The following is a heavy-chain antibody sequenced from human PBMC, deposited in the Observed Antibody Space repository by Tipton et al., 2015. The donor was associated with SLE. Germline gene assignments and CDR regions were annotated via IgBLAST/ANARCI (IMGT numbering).Heavy chain of an antibody. CDR1: GFTFSSYE. Sequence: GSLRLSCAASGFTFSSYEMNWVRQAPGKGLEWVSYISSSGSTIYYADSVKGRFTISRDNSKNTLYLQMNSLRAGDTAVYYCAKDIVATTPIYGMDVWGQGTTVTVSS. J-gene: IGHJ6*02. CDR3: AKDIVATTPIYGMDV. D-gene: IGHD5-12*01. CDR2: ISSSGSTI. V-gene: IGHV3-48*03.